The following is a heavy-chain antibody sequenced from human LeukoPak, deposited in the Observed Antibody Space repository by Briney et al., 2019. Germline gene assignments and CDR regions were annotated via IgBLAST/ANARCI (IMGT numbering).Heavy chain of an antibody. CDR2: ISGSGGST. CDR3: AKAGRGASFFFDY. Sequence: GGSLRLSCAASGFTFSNYGMSWVRQAPGKGLEWVSDISGSGGSTYYADSVKGRFTISRDNSKNTLYLQMNSLRAEDTAVYYCAKAGRGASFFFDYWGQGTLVTVSS. V-gene: IGHV3-23*01. J-gene: IGHJ4*02. CDR1: GFTFSNYG. D-gene: IGHD1-26*01.